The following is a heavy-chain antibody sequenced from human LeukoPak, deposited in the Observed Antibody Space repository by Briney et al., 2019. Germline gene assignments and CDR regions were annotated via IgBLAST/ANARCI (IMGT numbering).Heavy chain of an antibody. D-gene: IGHD1-14*01. CDR2: MYYSGDS. J-gene: IGHJ5*02. CDR1: GVPVTDYY. Sequence: SETLSLTCNISGVPVTDYYWSWIRLAPRRGLEWIGYMYYSGDSNSNPSLEGRVTMSADTSTNQFSLRLTSVTAADTAIYYCARELPSTGNWFDPWGQGILVTVSS. CDR3: ARELPSTGNWFDP. V-gene: IGHV4-59*02.